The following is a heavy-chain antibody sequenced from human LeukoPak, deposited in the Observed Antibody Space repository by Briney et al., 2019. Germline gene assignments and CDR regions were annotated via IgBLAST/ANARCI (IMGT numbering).Heavy chain of an antibody. D-gene: IGHD3-9*01. J-gene: IGHJ4*02. CDR1: GGSISSGGYY. CDR2: IYYSGST. CDR3: ARSAGAKDDILTGYSYFDY. V-gene: IGHV4-31*03. Sequence: PSQTLSLTCTVSGGSISSGGYYWSWIRQHPGKGLEWIGYIYYSGSTYYNPSLKSRVTISVDTSKNQFSLKLSSVTAADTAVYHCARSAGAKDDILTGYSYFDYWGQGTLVTVSS.